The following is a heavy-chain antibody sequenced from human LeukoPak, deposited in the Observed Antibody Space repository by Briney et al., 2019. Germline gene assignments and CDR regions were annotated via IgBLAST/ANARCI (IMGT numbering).Heavy chain of an antibody. Sequence: SETLSLTCAVYGGSFSGYYWSWIRQPPGKGLEWIGEINHSGSTNYNPSLKSRVTISVDTSKNQFSLKLSSVTAADTAVYYCARGAAAATDNDYWGQGTLVTVSS. J-gene: IGHJ4*02. CDR3: ARGAAAATDNDY. CDR2: INHSGST. V-gene: IGHV4-34*01. D-gene: IGHD6-13*01. CDR1: GGSFSGYY.